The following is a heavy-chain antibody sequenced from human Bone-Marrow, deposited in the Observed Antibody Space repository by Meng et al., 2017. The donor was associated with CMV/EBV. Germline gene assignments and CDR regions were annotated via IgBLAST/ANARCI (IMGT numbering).Heavy chain of an antibody. CDR1: RFTFSSYG. V-gene: IGHV3-30*02. CDR3: AKVFLAAGAAGAGNWFDP. D-gene: IGHD6-13*01. J-gene: IGHJ5*02. Sequence: GGSLRLPCAASRFTFSSYGMHWVRQAPGKGLEWVAFIRYDGSNKYYADSVKGRFTISRDNSKNTLYLQMNSLRAADTAIYYCAKVFLAAGAAGAGNWFDPWGQGTLVTVSS. CDR2: IRYDGSNK.